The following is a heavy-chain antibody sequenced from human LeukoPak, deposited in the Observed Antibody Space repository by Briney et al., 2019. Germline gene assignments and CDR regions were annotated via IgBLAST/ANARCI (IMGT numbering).Heavy chain of an antibody. Sequence: SVKVSCKASGGTFSSYAISWVRQAPGQGLEWMGGIIPIFGTANYAQKFQGRVTITTDESTSTAYMELSSLRSEDTAVYYCARGSSPHYYYYYYMDVWGKGTTVTLSS. CDR1: GGTFSSYA. D-gene: IGHD6-6*01. V-gene: IGHV1-69*05. J-gene: IGHJ6*03. CDR3: ARGSSPHYYYYYYMDV. CDR2: IIPIFGTA.